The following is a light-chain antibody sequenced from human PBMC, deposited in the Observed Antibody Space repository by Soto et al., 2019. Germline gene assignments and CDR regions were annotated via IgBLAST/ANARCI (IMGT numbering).Light chain of an antibody. Sequence: EIVMTQSPATLSVSPGERATLSCGASQSVSSKLAWYQQKPGQAPRLLIFGASSRATGIPARFSGSGSGTEFTLTISSLQSEDFAVYYCQQYNNWPWGTFGQGTKLEIK. CDR2: GAS. CDR3: QQYNNWPWGT. J-gene: IGKJ2*01. V-gene: IGKV3-15*01. CDR1: QSVSSK.